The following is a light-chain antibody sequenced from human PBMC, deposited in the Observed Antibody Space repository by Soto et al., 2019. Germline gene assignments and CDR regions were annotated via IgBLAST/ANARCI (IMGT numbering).Light chain of an antibody. CDR3: QQYGNSPRT. CDR1: QSVSSSY. CDR2: GVS. J-gene: IGKJ2*01. Sequence: EIVLTQSPGTLSLSPGERATLSCRASQSVSSSYLAWYQQKPGQAPRLLIYGVSSRATGIPDRFSGSGSGTDFTLTISRLEPEDFAVYYCQQYGNSPRTFGQGTTLEIK. V-gene: IGKV3-20*01.